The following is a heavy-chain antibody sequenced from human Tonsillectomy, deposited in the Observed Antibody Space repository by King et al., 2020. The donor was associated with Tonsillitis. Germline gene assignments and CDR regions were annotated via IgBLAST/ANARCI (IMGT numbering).Heavy chain of an antibody. CDR1: GFTFSSYG. V-gene: IGHV3-30*18. CDR3: AKEANGVFPQSWFDP. J-gene: IGHJ5*02. D-gene: IGHD2-8*01. Sequence: VQLVESGGGVVQPGRSLRLSCAASGFTFSSYGMHWVRQAPGKGLEWVAVISYDGSNKYYADSVKGRFTISRDNSKNTLYLQMNSLRAEDTAVYYCAKEANGVFPQSWFDPWGQGTLVTVSS. CDR2: ISYDGSNK.